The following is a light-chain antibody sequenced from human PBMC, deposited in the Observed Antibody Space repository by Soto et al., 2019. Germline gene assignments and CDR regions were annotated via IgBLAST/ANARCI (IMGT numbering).Light chain of an antibody. CDR2: AAS. J-gene: IGKJ5*01. CDR1: QGINNW. CDR3: QQYDSYLIT. Sequence: DIQMTQSPSSVSASVGGRVTITCRASQGINNWLAWYQQKPGKAPKLLIYAASSLQSGVPSRFSGSGSGTEFTLTISSLQPDDFATYYCQQYDSYLITFGQGTRLEIK. V-gene: IGKV1D-16*01.